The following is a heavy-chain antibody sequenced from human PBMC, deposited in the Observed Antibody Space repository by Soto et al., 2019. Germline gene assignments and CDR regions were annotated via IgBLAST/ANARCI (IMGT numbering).Heavy chain of an antibody. CDR1: GASVSSNSGA. V-gene: IGHV6-1*01. CDR2: TYYRSKWYN. J-gene: IGHJ6*02. CDR3: ARDRRYSYGSLGVGMDV. D-gene: IGHD5-18*01. Sequence: SQPVSRTCAISGASVSSNSGAWNCIRQSPSRGLEWLGRTYYRSKWYNDYAVSVKSRITINPDTSKNQFSLQLNSVTPEDTAVYYCARDRRYSYGSLGVGMDVWGQGTTVTAP.